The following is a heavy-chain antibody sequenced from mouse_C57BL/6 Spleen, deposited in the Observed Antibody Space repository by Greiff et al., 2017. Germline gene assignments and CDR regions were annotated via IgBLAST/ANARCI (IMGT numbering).Heavy chain of an antibody. D-gene: IGHD1-1*01. V-gene: IGHV1-18*01. CDR1: GYTFTDYN. Sequence: EVQLQQSGPELVKPGASVKIPCKASGYTFTDYNMDWVKQSHGKSLEWIGDINPNNGGTIYNQKFKGKATLTVDKSSSTAYMELLRLTSENTAVYYIERITTVVDYAMDYWGQGTSVTVSS. J-gene: IGHJ4*01. CDR3: ERITTVVDYAMDY. CDR2: INPNNGGT.